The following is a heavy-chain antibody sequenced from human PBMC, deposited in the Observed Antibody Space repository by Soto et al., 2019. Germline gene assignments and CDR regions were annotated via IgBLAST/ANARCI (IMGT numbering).Heavy chain of an antibody. CDR3: ARGLLDY. Sequence: SETLSLTCAVYGGSFSGYYWSWIRQPPGKGLEWIGEINHSGSTNYNPSLKSRVTISVDTSKNQFSLKLSSVTAADTAVYYCARGLLDYWGQGTLVTVSS. V-gene: IGHV4-34*01. CDR1: GGSFSGYY. D-gene: IGHD2-15*01. CDR2: INHSGST. J-gene: IGHJ4*02.